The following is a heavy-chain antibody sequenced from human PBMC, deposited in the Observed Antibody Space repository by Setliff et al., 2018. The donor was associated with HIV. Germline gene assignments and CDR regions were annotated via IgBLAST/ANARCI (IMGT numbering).Heavy chain of an antibody. CDR3: ARVGSSTSLDY. CDR2: INGNTLYI. V-gene: IGHV3-21*06. CDR1: GFTFGDYA. D-gene: IGHD2-2*01. Sequence: GESLKISCTASGFTFGDYAMSWVRQTPGKGLEWVSSINGNTLYISYAASVRRRFTISRDNAKNSLYLQMTSLRPEDTGVYYCARVGSSTSLDYWGQGILVTVSS. J-gene: IGHJ4*02.